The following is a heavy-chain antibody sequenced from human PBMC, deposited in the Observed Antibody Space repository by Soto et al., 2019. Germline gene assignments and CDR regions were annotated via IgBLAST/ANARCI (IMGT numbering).Heavy chain of an antibody. V-gene: IGHV1-2*06. Sequence: ASVKVSCKTSGYTFTGYYLNWVRQAPGRGLEWVGRINPKTGDTNNAQKFQGRVTMTTDTSISTGYMGLSGLKSDDTAVYYCVTGDHLVRWGQGTRVTVSS. CDR2: INPKTGDT. CDR1: GYTFTGYY. J-gene: IGHJ4*02. D-gene: IGHD6-6*01. CDR3: VTGDHLVR.